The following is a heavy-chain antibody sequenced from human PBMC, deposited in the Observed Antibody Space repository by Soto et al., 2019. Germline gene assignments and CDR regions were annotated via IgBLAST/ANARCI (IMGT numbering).Heavy chain of an antibody. V-gene: IGHV1-2*04. CDR2: ISPNSGGT. Sequence: ASVKVSCKASGYTFTSYGISWVRQAPGQGLEWMGWISPNSGGTNYAQKFQGWVTMTRDTSISTAYMELSRLRSDDTAVYYCARGPEYEFDYWGQGTLVTVSS. CDR1: GYTFTSYG. D-gene: IGHD2-2*01. CDR3: ARGPEYEFDY. J-gene: IGHJ4*02.